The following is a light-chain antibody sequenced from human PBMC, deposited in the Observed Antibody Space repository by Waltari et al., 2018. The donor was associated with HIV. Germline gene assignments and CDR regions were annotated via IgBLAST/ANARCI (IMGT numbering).Light chain of an antibody. CDR1: SSNIGAGYD. V-gene: IGLV1-40*01. Sequence: QSVLTQPPSVSGAPGQRVTISCTGSSSNIGAGYDVHWYQQLPGTTPKLLIYGNSNLPSGVPDRFSGCKSGSSASLAITGVQAEDEADDYCQSYDSSLSGPRVFGTGTKVTVL. CDR2: GNS. CDR3: QSYDSSLSGPRV. J-gene: IGLJ1*01.